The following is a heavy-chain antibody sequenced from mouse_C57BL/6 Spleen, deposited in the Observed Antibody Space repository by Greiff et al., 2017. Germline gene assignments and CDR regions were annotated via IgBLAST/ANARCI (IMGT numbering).Heavy chain of an antibody. CDR1: GYTFTDYY. J-gene: IGHJ2*01. CDR2: INPYNGGT. V-gene: IGHV1-19*01. Sequence: EVQLQQSGPVLVKPGASVKMSCKASGYTFTDYYMNWVKQSHGKSLEWIGVINPYNGGTSYNQKFKGKATLTVDKSSSTAYMELNSLTSEDSAVYYCARNYYGSSYDYFDYWGQGTTLTVSS. D-gene: IGHD1-1*01. CDR3: ARNYYGSSYDYFDY.